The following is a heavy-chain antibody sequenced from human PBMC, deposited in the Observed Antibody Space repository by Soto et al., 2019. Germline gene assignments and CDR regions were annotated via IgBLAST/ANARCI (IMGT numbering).Heavy chain of an antibody. CDR3: ARTPNNGRAGVYGMDV. D-gene: IGHD2-8*01. CDR2: IDGDSGDT. CDR1: GYTFTNYY. Sequence: QVQLVQSGAEVKKPGASVKVSCKASGYTFTNYYIHWVRQAPGQGLEWMGWIDGDSGDTKDAQKFQGWVTMTRDTSINTAYMELSRLTSYDTAVYYCARTPNNGRAGVYGMDVWGQGTTVTVSS. V-gene: IGHV1-2*04. J-gene: IGHJ6*02.